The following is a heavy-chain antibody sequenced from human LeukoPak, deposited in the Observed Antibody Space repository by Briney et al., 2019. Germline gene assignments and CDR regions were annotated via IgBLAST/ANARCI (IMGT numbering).Heavy chain of an antibody. V-gene: IGHV4-59*01. CDR2: IYYSGST. J-gene: IGHJ4*02. CDR3: ARTITMVRGVEKYYFDY. CDR1: GGSFSGYY. Sequence: SETLSLTCAVYGGSFSGYYWSWIRQPPGKGLEWIGYIYYSGSTNYNPSLKSRVTISVDTSKNQFSLKLSSVTAADTAVYYCARTITMVRGVEKYYFDYWGQGTLVTVSS. D-gene: IGHD3-10*01.